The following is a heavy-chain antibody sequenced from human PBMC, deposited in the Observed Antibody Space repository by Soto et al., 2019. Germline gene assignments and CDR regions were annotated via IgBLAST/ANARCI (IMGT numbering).Heavy chain of an antibody. CDR1: GGSISSYY. V-gene: IGHV4-59*12. CDR2: IYYSGST. CDR3: ARAGARGLGSYYVDAAFDI. J-gene: IGHJ3*02. D-gene: IGHD3-10*01. Sequence: PSGTLSLTCTVSGGSISSYYWSWIRQPPGKGLEWIGYIYYSGSTNYADSVKGRFTISRDNAKNTLYLQTNSLRGEDTAVYYCARAGARGLGSYYVDAAFDIWGQGTMVTVSS.